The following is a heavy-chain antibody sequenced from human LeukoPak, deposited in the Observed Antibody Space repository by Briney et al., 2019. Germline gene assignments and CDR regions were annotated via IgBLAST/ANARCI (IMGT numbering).Heavy chain of an antibody. J-gene: IGHJ4*02. CDR2: TKQDGSEK. CDR3: ARTLLWFGEPYYFDY. V-gene: IGHV3-7*01. CDR1: GFTFSSYW. D-gene: IGHD3-10*01. Sequence: GGSLRLSCAASGFTFSSYWMSWVRQAPGKGLEWVANTKQDGSEKYYVDSVKGRFTISRDNAKNSLYLQMNSLRAEDTAVYYCARTLLWFGEPYYFDYWGQGTLVTVSS.